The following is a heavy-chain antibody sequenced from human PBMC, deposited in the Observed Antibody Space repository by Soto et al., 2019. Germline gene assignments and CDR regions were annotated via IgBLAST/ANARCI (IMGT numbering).Heavy chain of an antibody. D-gene: IGHD5-18*01. V-gene: IGHV4-59*01. CDR2: IYYNGST. CDR3: ARDRYSYGY. J-gene: IGHJ4*02. CDR1: GGSISSYY. Sequence: SETLSLTCTVSGGSISSYYWSWIRQPPGKGLEWIGYIYYNGSTKYNPSLRSRVTISRDTSKKQFSLTVSSVTAADTAVYYCARDRYSYGYWGQGTLVIV.